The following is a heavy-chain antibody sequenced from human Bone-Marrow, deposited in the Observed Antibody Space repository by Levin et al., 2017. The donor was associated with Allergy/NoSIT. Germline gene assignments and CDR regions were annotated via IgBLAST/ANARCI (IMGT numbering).Heavy chain of an antibody. CDR3: ASLSGWYNH. V-gene: IGHV1-2*02. CDR2: INPNSGGT. CDR1: GYTFIDYY. Sequence: GESLKISCQASGYTFIDYYIHWVRQAPGQGLEWMGWINPNSGGTEYAQKFQDRVTLARDTSISTVYLYMSSLRSDDTAMYYCASLSGWYNHWGQGSLVTVSS. J-gene: IGHJ5*02. D-gene: IGHD6-25*01.